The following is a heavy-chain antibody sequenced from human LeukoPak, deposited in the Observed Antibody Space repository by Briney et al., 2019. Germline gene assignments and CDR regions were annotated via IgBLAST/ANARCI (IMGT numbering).Heavy chain of an antibody. J-gene: IGHJ3*02. CDR1: GGSISSTNYY. V-gene: IGHV4-39*02. CDR2: IYYSGST. CDR3: VRDGELGISVFDI. Sequence: SETLSLTCTVSGGSISSTNYYWGWIRQPPGKGLEWIGSIYYSGSTYYNPSLKSRVTISVDTSKNHFSLKLSSVTPEDTAVYYCVRDGELGISVFDIWGQGTMVTVSS. D-gene: IGHD7-27*01.